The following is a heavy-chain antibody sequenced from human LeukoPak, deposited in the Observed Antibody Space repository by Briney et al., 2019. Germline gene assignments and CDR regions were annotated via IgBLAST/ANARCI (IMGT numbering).Heavy chain of an antibody. Sequence: ASVNVSCKVSGYTLTELSMHWVRHAPGKGLVWMGGFDPEDGETNYAQTLHGRVTMTEDTSTDTPYMELSSLRSEDTAVYYCATDPTKGYYYILTGAPYYYYGMDVWGQGTTVTVSS. V-gene: IGHV1-24*01. J-gene: IGHJ6*02. CDR1: GYTLTELS. CDR3: ATDPTKGYYYILTGAPYYYYGMDV. D-gene: IGHD3-9*01. CDR2: FDPEDGET.